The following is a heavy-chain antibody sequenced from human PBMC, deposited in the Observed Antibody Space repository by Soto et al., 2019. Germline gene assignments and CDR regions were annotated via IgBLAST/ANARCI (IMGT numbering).Heavy chain of an antibody. D-gene: IGHD4-17*01. V-gene: IGHV3-21*01. CDR2: ISSSSSYI. Sequence: EVQLVESGGGLVKPGGSLRLSCAASGFTFSSYSMNWVRQAPGKGLEWVSSISSSSSYIYYADSVKGRFTISRDNAKNSLYLQMNSLRAEDTAVYYCARDGAYGDYGGAYWYFDLWGRGTLVTVSS. CDR1: GFTFSSYS. J-gene: IGHJ2*01. CDR3: ARDGAYGDYGGAYWYFDL.